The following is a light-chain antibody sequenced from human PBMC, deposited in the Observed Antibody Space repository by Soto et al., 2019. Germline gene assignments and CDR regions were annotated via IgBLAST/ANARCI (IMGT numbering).Light chain of an antibody. Sequence: DIQMTQSPSTLSGNDGYRVTITCRDSQTISSWLAWSPQKPGKAPKILIYDVSKLETGVPSRGSGSGSGTDFTRTISSLQPADIATDVCQQYDELTITFGQGTRLEIK. CDR2: DVS. V-gene: IGKV1-5*01. CDR3: QQYDELTIT. CDR1: QTISSW. J-gene: IGKJ5*01.